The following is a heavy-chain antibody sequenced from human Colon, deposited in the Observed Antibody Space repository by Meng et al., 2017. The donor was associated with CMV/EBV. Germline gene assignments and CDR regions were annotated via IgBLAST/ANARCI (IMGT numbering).Heavy chain of an antibody. J-gene: IGHJ5*02. Sequence: VGSGDYYWSWIRQPPGQGREWIGYIYDSGKTYYNPSLNSRVTISLDSSTNQFFLTLTAVTAADTAVYFCARSYASGSYYGTNWFDPWGQGTLVTVSS. D-gene: IGHD3-10*01. CDR1: VGSGDYY. CDR2: IYDSGKT. V-gene: IGHV4-30-4*01. CDR3: ARSYASGSYYGTNWFDP.